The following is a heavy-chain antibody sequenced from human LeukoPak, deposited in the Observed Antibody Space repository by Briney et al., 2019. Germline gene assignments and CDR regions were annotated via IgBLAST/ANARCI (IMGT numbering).Heavy chain of an antibody. D-gene: IGHD3-3*01. CDR1: GGSFSGYY. CDR2: INHSGST. J-gene: IGHJ5*02. CDR3: ARGAKEGLYYDFWSGYSRTYNWFDP. Sequence: PSETLSLTCAVYGGSFSGYYWSWIRQPPGKGLEWIGEINHSGSTNYNPSLKSRVTISVDTSKNQFSLKLSSVTAADTAVYYCARGAKEGLYYDFWSGYSRTYNWFDPWGQGTLVTVSS. V-gene: IGHV4-34*01.